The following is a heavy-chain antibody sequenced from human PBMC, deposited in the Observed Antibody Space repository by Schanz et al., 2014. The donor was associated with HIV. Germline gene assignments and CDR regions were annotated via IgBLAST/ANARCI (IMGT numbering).Heavy chain of an antibody. V-gene: IGHV4-31*03. CDR1: GGSISSGGYY. CDR3: VGHQDYKWFDP. Sequence: VPLKQWGAGLLKPSETLSLTCTVSGGSISSGGYYWSWIRQHPGKGLEWIGYIYYSGSTYYNPSLKSRLIISVDTSKNQFSLKLSSVTAADTAMYFCVGHQDYKWFDPWGQGTLVTVSS. J-gene: IGHJ5*02. CDR2: IYYSGST. D-gene: IGHD2-15*01.